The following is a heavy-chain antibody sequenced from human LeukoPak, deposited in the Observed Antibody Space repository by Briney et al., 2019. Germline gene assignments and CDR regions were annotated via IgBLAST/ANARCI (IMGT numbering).Heavy chain of an antibody. J-gene: IGHJ4*02. Sequence: GGSLRLSCAASGFTFSSYGMSWVRQAPGKGLEWVSAIGGRDGSTYYADSVKGRSTISRDNSKNTLYVQMNSLRAEDTAVYYCAKGHYYGSGSLDYWGQGTLVTVSS. CDR2: IGGRDGST. CDR3: AKGHYYGSGSLDY. D-gene: IGHD3-10*01. CDR1: GFTFSSYG. V-gene: IGHV3-23*01.